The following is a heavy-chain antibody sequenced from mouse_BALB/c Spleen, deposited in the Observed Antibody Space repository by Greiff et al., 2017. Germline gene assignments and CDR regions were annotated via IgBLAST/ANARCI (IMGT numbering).Heavy chain of an antibody. CDR2: IRNKANGYTT. CDR1: GFTFTDYY. V-gene: IGHV7-3*02. J-gene: IGHJ2*01. CDR3: ARGEDY. Sequence: EVKVVESGGGLVQPGGSLRLSCATSGFTFTDYYMSWVRQPPGKALEWLGFIRNKANGYTTEYSASVKGRFTISRDNSQSILYLQMNTLRAEDSATYYCARGEDYWGQGTTLTVSS.